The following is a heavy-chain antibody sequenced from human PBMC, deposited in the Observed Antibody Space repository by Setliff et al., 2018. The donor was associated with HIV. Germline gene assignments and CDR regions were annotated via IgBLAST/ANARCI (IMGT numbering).Heavy chain of an antibody. CDR3: ARLIHTGLLYFDY. V-gene: IGHV4-4*09. D-gene: IGHD2-8*02. CDR2: IYTSGTN. Sequence: PSATLSLTCFVSGVSISGHFWGWIRQPPGKGLEWMGYIYTSGTNEYNPSLDSRVTISVDTSRDQFSLNLRSVTAADTALYFCARLIHTGLLYFDYWGLGMLVTVSS. J-gene: IGHJ4*02. CDR1: GVSISGHF.